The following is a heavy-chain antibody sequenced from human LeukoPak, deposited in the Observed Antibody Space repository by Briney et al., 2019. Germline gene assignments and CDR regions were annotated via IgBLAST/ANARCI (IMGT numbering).Heavy chain of an antibody. Sequence: PGGSLRLSCVASGFNFNTYAMSWVRQAPGKGLEWVSAISGSDPGTYYADSVKGRFTISRDNSKNSLYLQMNSLRAEDTAVYYCARAVPDSSGYLLFDYWGQGTLVTVSS. CDR1: GFNFNTYA. CDR2: ISGSDPGT. D-gene: IGHD3-22*01. V-gene: IGHV3-23*01. CDR3: ARAVPDSSGYLLFDY. J-gene: IGHJ4*02.